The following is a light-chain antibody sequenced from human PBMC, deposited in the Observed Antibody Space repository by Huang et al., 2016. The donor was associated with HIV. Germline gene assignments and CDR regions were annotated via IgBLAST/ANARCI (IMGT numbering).Light chain of an antibody. CDR2: AAA. J-gene: IGKJ3*01. CDR1: QDINNF. V-gene: IGKV1-8*01. Sequence: IRMTQSPSSLSASTGDRVTITCRANQDINNFLAWYQQRPGSVPKLLIYAAATLQSGVPARFSGNGSGTDFTLTIGCLHSEDVATYYCQQYDIHPLTFGPGTRVDIK. CDR3: QQYDIHPLT.